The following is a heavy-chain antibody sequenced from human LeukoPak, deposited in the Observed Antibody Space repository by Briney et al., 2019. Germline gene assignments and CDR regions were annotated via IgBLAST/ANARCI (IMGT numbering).Heavy chain of an antibody. D-gene: IGHD6-13*01. CDR3: ARGSSSWYFDY. Sequence: ASVNVSCKASGYTFTGYYMHWVRQAPGQGLEWMGWINPNSGGTNYAQKFQVRVTITRDTSISTASMERNRLRSDDTAVYYCARGSSSWYFDYWGQGPLVTVSS. V-gene: IGHV1-2*02. J-gene: IGHJ4*02. CDR2: INPNSGGT. CDR1: GYTFTGYY.